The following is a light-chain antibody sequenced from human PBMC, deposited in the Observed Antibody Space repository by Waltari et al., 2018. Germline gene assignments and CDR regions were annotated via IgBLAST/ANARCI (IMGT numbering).Light chain of an antibody. CDR1: SSDVDSYNY. Sequence: QSALTQPASVSGSPGQSITISCTGTSSDVDSYNYVSWYPQHPGKAPKLLIYDVSNRPSGFAKRSSGSNSGNTASLTSSGLQAEDEADYYCSSYTSSNSLVIFGGGTKLTVL. V-gene: IGLV2-14*03. CDR3: SSYTSSNSLVI. J-gene: IGLJ2*01. CDR2: DVS.